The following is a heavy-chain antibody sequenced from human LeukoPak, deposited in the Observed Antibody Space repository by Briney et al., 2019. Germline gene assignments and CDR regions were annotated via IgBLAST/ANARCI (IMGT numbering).Heavy chain of an antibody. J-gene: IGHJ4*02. D-gene: IGHD3-22*01. CDR2: IIPIFGTA. Sequence: SVKVSCKASGGTFSSYAISWVRQAPGQGLEWMGGIIPIFGTANYAQKFQGRVTITTDESTSTAYMELSSLRSEDTAVYYCARRDSSGYVFDYWGQGTLVTVSS. CDR1: GGTFSSYA. CDR3: ARRDSSGYVFDY. V-gene: IGHV1-69*05.